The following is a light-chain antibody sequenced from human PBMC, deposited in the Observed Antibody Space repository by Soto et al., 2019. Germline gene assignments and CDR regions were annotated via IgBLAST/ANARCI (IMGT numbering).Light chain of an antibody. J-gene: IGKJ1*01. CDR2: GSS. CDR1: QRISISY. CDR3: QQYNNWPPGGT. Sequence: EIVLTQSPGTLSVSPGEGATLSCRASQRISISYLAWYQQKPGQAPRLLIYGSSTRATGIPDRFSGSGSETDFTLTISRLEPEDFAVYYCQQYNNWPPGGTFGQGTKVEIK. V-gene: IGKV3-20*01.